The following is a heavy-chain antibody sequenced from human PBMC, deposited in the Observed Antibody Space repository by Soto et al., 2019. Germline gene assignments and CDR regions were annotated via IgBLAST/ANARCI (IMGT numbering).Heavy chain of an antibody. Sequence: GALILSCAASAFTFSSDAMSWFRQAPGKGLEWVSAISGSGGSTYYADSVKGRFTISRDNSKNTLYLQMNSLRAEDTAVYYCAKGQHFPFGWFDPWGQGTLVTVSS. CDR1: AFTFSSDA. D-gene: IGHD2-2*01. CDR3: AKGQHFPFGWFDP. CDR2: ISGSGGST. V-gene: IGHV3-23*01. J-gene: IGHJ5*02.